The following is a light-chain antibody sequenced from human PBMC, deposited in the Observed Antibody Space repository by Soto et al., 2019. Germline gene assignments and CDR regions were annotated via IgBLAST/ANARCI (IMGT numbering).Light chain of an antibody. J-gene: IGKJ2*01. Sequence: DIQMTQSPSTLSASVGDRVTITCRASQSISVYLAWYQQRPREAPKLLIYGGSSLESGVPSRFSGSGSGTEFTLTISSLQPTDFATYYCHQYATYSPTFGQGTKLEI. CDR3: HQYATYSPT. V-gene: IGKV1-5*01. CDR1: QSISVY. CDR2: GGS.